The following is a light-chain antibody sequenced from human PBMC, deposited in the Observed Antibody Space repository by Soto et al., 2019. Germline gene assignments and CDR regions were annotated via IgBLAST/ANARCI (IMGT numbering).Light chain of an antibody. CDR1: QGISSA. Sequence: AIQLTQSPSSLSASVGDRVTITCRASQGISSALAWYQQKPGKAPKLLIYAATSLESGVPSRFSGSSSAADFPLTISSLQPDDLASYCHQQFNSYRTFGQGTKVEIK. CDR2: AAT. J-gene: IGKJ1*01. CDR3: QQFNSYRT. V-gene: IGKV1-13*02.